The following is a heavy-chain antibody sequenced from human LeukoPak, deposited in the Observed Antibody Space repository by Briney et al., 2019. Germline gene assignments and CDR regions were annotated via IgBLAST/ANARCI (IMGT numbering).Heavy chain of an antibody. J-gene: IGHJ4*02. CDR2: INQRGST. Sequence: SETLSLTCAVYGGSFSGYYWSWIRQPPGKGLEWIGEINQRGSTDYNPSLTSRVTISVDTSKNQFSLKLSSVTAADTAVYYCARGYGSGSYYKYWGRGTLVSVSS. CDR3: ARGYGSGSYYKY. CDR1: GGSFSGYY. D-gene: IGHD3-10*01. V-gene: IGHV4-34*01.